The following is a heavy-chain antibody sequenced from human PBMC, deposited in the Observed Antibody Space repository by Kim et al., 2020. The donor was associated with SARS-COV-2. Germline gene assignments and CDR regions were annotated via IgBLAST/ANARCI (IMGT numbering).Heavy chain of an antibody. V-gene: IGHV5-51*01. CDR2: IYPGDSDT. J-gene: IGHJ4*02. D-gene: IGHD3-3*01. CDR3: ARLGFLEWLLSGYFDY. Sequence: GESLKISCKCSGYSFTSYWIGWVRQMPGKGLEWMGIIYPGDSDTRYSPSFQGQVTISADKSISTAYLQWSSLKASDTAMYYCARLGFLEWLLSGYFDYWGQGTLVTVSS. CDR1: GYSFTSYW.